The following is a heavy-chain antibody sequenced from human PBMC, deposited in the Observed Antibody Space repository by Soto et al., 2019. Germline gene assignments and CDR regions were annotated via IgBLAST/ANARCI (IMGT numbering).Heavy chain of an antibody. CDR1: GYTFTSYD. Sequence: ASVKVSCKASGYTFTSYDINWVRQATGQGLEWMGWMNPNSGNTGYAQKFQGRVTMTRNTSISTAYMELSSLRSEDTAVYYCARGISIYCSSTSCSDNWFDPWGQGTLVTVSS. CDR3: ARGISIYCSSTSCSDNWFDP. CDR2: MNPNSGNT. V-gene: IGHV1-8*01. D-gene: IGHD2-2*01. J-gene: IGHJ5*02.